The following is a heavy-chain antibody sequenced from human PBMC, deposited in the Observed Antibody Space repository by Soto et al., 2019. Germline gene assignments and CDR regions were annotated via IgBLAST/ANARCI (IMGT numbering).Heavy chain of an antibody. CDR2: ISYDGSNK. CDR3: AKGDLEYYDFWSGPTWYYYGMDV. D-gene: IGHD3-3*01. Sequence: GGSLRLSCAASGFTFSSYGMHWVRQAPGKGLEWVAVISYDGSNKYYADSVKGRFTISRDNSKNTLYLQMNSLRAEDTAVYYCAKGDLEYYDFWSGPTWYYYGMDVWGQGTTVTVYS. J-gene: IGHJ6*02. CDR1: GFTFSSYG. V-gene: IGHV3-30*18.